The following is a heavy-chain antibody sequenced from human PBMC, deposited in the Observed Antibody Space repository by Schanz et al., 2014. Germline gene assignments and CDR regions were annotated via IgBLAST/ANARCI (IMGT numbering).Heavy chain of an antibody. J-gene: IGHJ3*02. Sequence: EVQLVESGGGLVQPGGSLRLSCVASGFIFSNYAMSWVRQAPGKGLEWVSLISDSGDTAYYADSVKGRFTISRDNSKNTVHLQMNSLRAEDTAVYYCAKGRFGELSAFDIWGQGTMVTVSS. D-gene: IGHD3-10*01. CDR2: ISDSGDTA. CDR3: AKGRFGELSAFDI. V-gene: IGHV3-23*04. CDR1: GFIFSNYA.